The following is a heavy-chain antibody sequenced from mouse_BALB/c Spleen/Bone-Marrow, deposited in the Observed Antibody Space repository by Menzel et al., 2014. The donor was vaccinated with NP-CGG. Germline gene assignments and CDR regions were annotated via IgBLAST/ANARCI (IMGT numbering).Heavy chain of an antibody. D-gene: IGHD2-5*01. CDR1: GYTFTDYA. Sequence: QVQLKESGAELVRPGVSVKISCKGSGYTFTDYAKHWVKQSHAESLEWIGVINTYFGDISYNQKFKGKATIAVDKTSRTVYMELARLTAEDSAIYYCARGYSNNYAMDYWGQGTSVTVSS. CDR3: ARGYSNNYAMDY. J-gene: IGHJ4*01. CDR2: INTYFGDI. V-gene: IGHV1S137*01.